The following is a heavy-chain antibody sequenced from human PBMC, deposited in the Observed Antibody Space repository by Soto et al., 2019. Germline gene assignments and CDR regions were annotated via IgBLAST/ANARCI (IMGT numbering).Heavy chain of an antibody. J-gene: IGHJ4*02. V-gene: IGHV3-74*01. Sequence: GSLRLSCAASGFTFSMYWMHWVRQVPGKGPEWVSRINDDGISTNYADSVKGRFTISRGNAKNTLYLQMNALRVEDTAVYYCTRGPRSTSTGTGAFWGQGTLVTVSS. CDR1: GFTFSMYW. CDR3: TRGPRSTSTGTGAF. D-gene: IGHD1-1*01. CDR2: INDDGIST.